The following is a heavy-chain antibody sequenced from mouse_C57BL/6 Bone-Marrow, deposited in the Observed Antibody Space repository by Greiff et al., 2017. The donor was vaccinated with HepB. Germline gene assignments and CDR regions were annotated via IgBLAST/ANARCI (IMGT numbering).Heavy chain of an antibody. CDR3: ARIDSAWFAY. CDR1: GFTFSDYG. J-gene: IGHJ3*01. V-gene: IGHV5-17*01. D-gene: IGHD2-4*01. Sequence: EVKLVESGGGLVKPGGSLKLSCAASGFTFSDYGMHWVRQAPEKGLEWVAYISSGSSTIYYADTVKGRFTISRDNAKNTLFLQMTSLRYEDTAMYYCARIDSAWFAYWGQGTLVTVSA. CDR2: ISSGSSTI.